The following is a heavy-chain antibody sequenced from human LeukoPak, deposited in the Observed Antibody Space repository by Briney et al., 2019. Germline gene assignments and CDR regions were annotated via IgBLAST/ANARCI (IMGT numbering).Heavy chain of an antibody. V-gene: IGHV4-34*01. CDR1: GGSFSGYY. CDR3: ARIVTQFYYYYGMDV. Sequence: SETLSLTCAVYGGSFSGYYWSWIRQPPGEGLEWIGEINHSGSTNYNPSLKSRVTISVDTSKNQFSLKLSSVTAADTAVYYCARIVTQFYYYYGMDVWGQGTTVTVSS. J-gene: IGHJ6*02. D-gene: IGHD2/OR15-2a*01. CDR2: INHSGST.